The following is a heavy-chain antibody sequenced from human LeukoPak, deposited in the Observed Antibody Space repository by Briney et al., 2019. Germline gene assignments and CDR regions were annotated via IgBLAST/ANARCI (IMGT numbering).Heavy chain of an antibody. Sequence: PSETLSLTCTVSGGSISSYYWSWIRQPPGKGLEWIGYIYYSGSTNYNPSLKSRVTISVDTSKNQFSLKLSSVTAADTAVYYCARPAGYYYYMDVWGKGTTVTVYS. J-gene: IGHJ6*03. CDR1: GGSISSYY. CDR3: ARPAGYYYYMDV. V-gene: IGHV4-59*08. CDR2: IYYSGST.